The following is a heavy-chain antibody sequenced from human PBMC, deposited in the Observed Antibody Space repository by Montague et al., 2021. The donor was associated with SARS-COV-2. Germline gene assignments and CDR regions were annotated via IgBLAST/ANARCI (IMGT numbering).Heavy chain of an antibody. CDR3: ARDDYVVLTNSVRGFDY. J-gene: IGHJ4*02. Sequence: SLRLSCAASGFDFSTYALHWVRQAPGKGLEWLSVISYDGSLKYYADSVTGRFTTSRDNSKKTVYLQLSSLTTEDTGIYYCARDDYVVLTNSVRGFDYWGQGTLVTVSS. CDR1: GFDFSTYA. CDR2: ISYDGSLK. D-gene: IGHD3-9*01. V-gene: IGHV3-30*04.